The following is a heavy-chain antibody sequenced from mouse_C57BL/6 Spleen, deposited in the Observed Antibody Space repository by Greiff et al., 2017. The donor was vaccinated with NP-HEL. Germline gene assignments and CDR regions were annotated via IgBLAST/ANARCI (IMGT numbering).Heavy chain of an antibody. CDR2: IYPGDGDT. J-gene: IGHJ2*01. V-gene: IGHV1-82*01. D-gene: IGHD4-1*01. Sequence: VQLQESGPELVKPGASVKISCKASGYAFSSSWMNWVKQRPGKGLEWIGRIYPGDGDTNYNGKFKGKATLTADKSTSTAYMQLSSLTSEDSAVYFCARDWDGPFDYWGQGTTLTVSS. CDR1: GYAFSSSW. CDR3: ARDWDGPFDY.